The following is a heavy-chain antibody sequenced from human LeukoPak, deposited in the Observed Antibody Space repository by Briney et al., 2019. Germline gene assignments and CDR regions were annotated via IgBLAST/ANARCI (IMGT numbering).Heavy chain of an antibody. CDR3: ARLNDAFDI. CDR1: GYTFTGYY. Sequence: ASVTVSCKASGYTFTGYYMHWVRQAPGQGLEWMGWINPNSGGTDYAQKFQGRVTMTRDTSISTAYMELSRLRSDDTAVYYCARLNDAFDIWGQGTMVTVSS. CDR2: INPNSGGT. J-gene: IGHJ3*02. D-gene: IGHD1-1*01. V-gene: IGHV1-2*02.